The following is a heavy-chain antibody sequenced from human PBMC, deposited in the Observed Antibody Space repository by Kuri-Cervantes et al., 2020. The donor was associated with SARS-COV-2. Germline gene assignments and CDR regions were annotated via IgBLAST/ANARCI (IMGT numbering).Heavy chain of an antibody. J-gene: IGHJ4*02. CDR1: GFSFSNYG. D-gene: IGHD3-3*01. CDR3: ARASFDFWSGYYTGYFFDY. V-gene: IGHV3-30*03. CDR2: ISYEGSNK. Sequence: GGSLRLSCAASGFSFSNYGMHWVRQAPGKGLEWVASISYEGSNKHYADSVKDRFTISRDYSRDTLYLQMNSLRAEDTAVYYCARASFDFWSGYYTGYFFDYWGQGTLVTVSS.